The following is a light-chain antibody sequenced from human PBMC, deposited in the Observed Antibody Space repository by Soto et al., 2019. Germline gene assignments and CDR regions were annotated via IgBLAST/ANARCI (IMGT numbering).Light chain of an antibody. Sequence: QSVLTQPASVSGSPGQSITISCTGTSSDVGTYNLVSWYQQHPGRAPKLIIYEVDSRTSGISDRFSGSKSGNTASLTISGLRPEDEADYYCSSFTNTNSLEDWVFGGGTKLTVL. J-gene: IGLJ3*02. CDR2: EVD. CDR1: SSDVGTYNL. CDR3: SSFTNTNSLEDWV. V-gene: IGLV2-14*02.